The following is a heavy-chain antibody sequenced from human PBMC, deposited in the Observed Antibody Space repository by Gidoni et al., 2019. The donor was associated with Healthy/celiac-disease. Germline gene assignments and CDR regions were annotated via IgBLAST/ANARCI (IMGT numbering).Heavy chain of an antibody. CDR3: ARGIRYGSGSYYKGESYYFDY. V-gene: IGHV4-34*01. J-gene: IGHJ4*02. D-gene: IGHD3-10*01. CDR2: INHRGST. Sequence: QVQLQQWGAGLLKPSETLSLTCAVYGGSFSGYYWSWIRQPPGKGLEWIGEINHRGSTKKNPSLKSRVTISVDTSKNQFSLKLSSVTAADTAVYYCARGIRYGSGSYYKGESYYFDYWGQGTLVTVSS. CDR1: GGSFSGYY.